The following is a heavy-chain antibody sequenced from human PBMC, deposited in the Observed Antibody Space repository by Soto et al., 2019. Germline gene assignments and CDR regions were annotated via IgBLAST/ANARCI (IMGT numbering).Heavy chain of an antibody. CDR2: IYWDDDK. Sequence: QITLKESGPTLVKPTQTLTLTCTFSGFSLSTSGVSVGWIRQPPGKALEWLALIYWDDDKRYSPSLKSRLTITKDTAKNQVVLRMTNMDHVDTATYYCAHSRCGGDCLQSYPSHYYYGMDVWGQGTTVTVSS. J-gene: IGHJ6*02. V-gene: IGHV2-5*02. D-gene: IGHD2-21*02. CDR1: GFSLSTSGVS. CDR3: AHSRCGGDCLQSYPSHYYYGMDV.